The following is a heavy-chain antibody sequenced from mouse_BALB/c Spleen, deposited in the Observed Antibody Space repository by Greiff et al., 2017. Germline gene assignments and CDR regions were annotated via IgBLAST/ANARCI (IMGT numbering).Heavy chain of an antibody. V-gene: IGHV2-9-2*01. D-gene: IGHD2-4*01. CDR1: GFSLTSYD. Sequence: VQRVESGPGLVAPSQSLSITCTVSGFSLTSYDISWIRQPPGKGLEWLGVIWTGGGTNYNSAFMSRLSISKDNSKSQVFLKMNSLQTDDTAIYYCVRGGLRRGYYFDYWGQGTTLTVSS. J-gene: IGHJ2*01. CDR2: IWTGGGT. CDR3: VRGGLRRGYYFDY.